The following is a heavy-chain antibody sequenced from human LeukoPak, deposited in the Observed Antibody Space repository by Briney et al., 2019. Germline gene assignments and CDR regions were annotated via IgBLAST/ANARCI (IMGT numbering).Heavy chain of an antibody. D-gene: IGHD6-13*01. J-gene: IGHJ5*02. CDR3: ARAFSSSLGNWFDP. Sequence: GGSLRLSCAASGFTFSSYAMHWVRQAPGKGLEWVAVISYDGSNKYYADSVKGRFTISRDNAKNSLYLQMNSLRAEDTAVYYCARAFSSSLGNWFDPWGQGTLVTVSS. CDR2: ISYDGSNK. V-gene: IGHV3-30*07. CDR1: GFTFSSYA.